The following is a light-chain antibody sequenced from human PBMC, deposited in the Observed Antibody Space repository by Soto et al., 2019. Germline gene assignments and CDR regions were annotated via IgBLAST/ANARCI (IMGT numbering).Light chain of an antibody. CDR3: AAWDDSRSGVV. V-gene: IGLV1-47*01. Sequence: QSVLTQPPSASGTPGQRVTISCSGTSSNIGNNYVCWYQHLPGTAPKLLIYRNNQRPSGVPDRFSGSKSGTSASLAISGLRSDDEADYYCAAWDDSRSGVVFGGGTKVTVL. J-gene: IGLJ2*01. CDR1: SSNIGNNY. CDR2: RNN.